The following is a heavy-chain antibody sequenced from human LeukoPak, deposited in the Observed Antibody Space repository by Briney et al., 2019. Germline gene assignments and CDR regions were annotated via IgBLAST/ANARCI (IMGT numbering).Heavy chain of an antibody. CDR2: ITPVFGTA. CDR3: ARDGGLNDYGDYTPPFYAMDV. V-gene: IGHV1-69*13. CDR1: GGTFSTHT. J-gene: IGHJ6*02. D-gene: IGHD4-17*01. Sequence: RASVKVSCKASGGTFSTHTITWVRQAPGQGLEWLGGITPVFGTARYAQKIQGRITITADESTSTAYMELSTLTSEDTALYYCARDGGLNDYGDYTPPFYAMDVWGQGTTVTVSS.